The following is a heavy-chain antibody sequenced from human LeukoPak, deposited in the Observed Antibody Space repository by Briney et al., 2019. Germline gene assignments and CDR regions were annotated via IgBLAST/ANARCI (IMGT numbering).Heavy chain of an antibody. Sequence: GGSLRLSCAASGFTFRSFAMHWVRQAPGKGLEYVSALRSDGATTYYADSVEGRFITSRDNSKNTLYLQMGSLRSEDMGVYYCARARRSGQQSYYFDYWGQGTPVTVSS. CDR1: GFTFRSFA. D-gene: IGHD6-19*01. CDR3: ARARRSGQQSYYFDY. CDR2: LRSDGATT. J-gene: IGHJ4*02. V-gene: IGHV3-64*02.